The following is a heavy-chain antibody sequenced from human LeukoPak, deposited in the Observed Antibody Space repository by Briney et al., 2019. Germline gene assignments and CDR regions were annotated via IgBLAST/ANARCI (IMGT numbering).Heavy chain of an antibody. CDR3: ARRPYYYGSGEYAFDI. J-gene: IGHJ3*02. CDR1: GGSISSSNW. Sequence: SGTLSLTCAVSGGSISSSNWWSWVRQPPGKGLEWIGEIYHSGSTNYNPSLKNRATISVDESKNQFSLKLSSVTAADTAVYYCARRPYYYGSGEYAFDIWGLGTMVTVSS. V-gene: IGHV4-4*02. D-gene: IGHD3-10*01. CDR2: IYHSGST.